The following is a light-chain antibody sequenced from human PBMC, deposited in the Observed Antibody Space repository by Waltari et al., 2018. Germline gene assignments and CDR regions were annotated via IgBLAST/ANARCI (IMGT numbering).Light chain of an antibody. CDR1: QSILSRSSNRNA. CDR2: WAA. Sequence: DIVMTQSPDSLAVSLGERATIHCKSSQSILSRSSNRNALAWYQQKPGQPPKLLFFWAATRESGAPDRFSVSGSGTDFTLTISSLQAEDVAVYYCQQYYNAPLTFGGGTKVEIK. V-gene: IGKV4-1*01. CDR3: QQYYNAPLT. J-gene: IGKJ4*01.